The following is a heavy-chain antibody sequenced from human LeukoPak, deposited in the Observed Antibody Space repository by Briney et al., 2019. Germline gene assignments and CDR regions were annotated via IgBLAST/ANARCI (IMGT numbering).Heavy chain of an antibody. J-gene: IGHJ4*02. CDR2: ISWNSGSI. D-gene: IGHD4-17*01. Sequence: GGSLRLSCAASGFTFDDYAMHWVRHAPGKGLEWVSGISWNSGSIGYADSVKGRFTISRDNAKNSLYLQMNSLRAEDTALYYCAKEGVTTAFDYWGQGTLVTVSS. V-gene: IGHV3-9*01. CDR1: GFTFDDYA. CDR3: AKEGVTTAFDY.